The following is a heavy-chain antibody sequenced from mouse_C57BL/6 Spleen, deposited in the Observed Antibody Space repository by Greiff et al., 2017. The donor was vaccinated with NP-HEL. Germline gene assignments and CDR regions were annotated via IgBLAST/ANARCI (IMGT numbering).Heavy chain of an antibody. D-gene: IGHD2-4*01. Sequence: VNVVESGPGLVAPSQSLSITCTVSGFSLTSYAISWVRQPPGKGLEWLGVIWTGGGTNYNSALKSRLSISKDNSKSQVFLKMNSLQTDDTARYYCARKRYYDYDYYAMDYWGQGTSVTVSS. J-gene: IGHJ4*01. V-gene: IGHV2-9-1*01. CDR3: ARKRYYDYDYYAMDY. CDR2: IWTGGGT. CDR1: GFSLTSYA.